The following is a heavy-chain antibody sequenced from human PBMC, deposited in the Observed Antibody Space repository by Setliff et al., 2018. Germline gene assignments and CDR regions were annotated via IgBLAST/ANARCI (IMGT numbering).Heavy chain of an antibody. CDR1: GGSISTSNYH. V-gene: IGHV4-39*07. D-gene: IGHD3-16*01. CDR3: VRVRVVQGYYEFDS. CDR2: IYFNGNT. Sequence: ETLSLTCNVSGGSISTSNYHWGWVRQPPGKGLEWIANIYFNGNTVKQPYLKSRVSISIDTSKNHFSRGLSSVIAADTATYYCVRVRVVQGYYEFDSWGQGALVTVSS. J-gene: IGHJ4*02.